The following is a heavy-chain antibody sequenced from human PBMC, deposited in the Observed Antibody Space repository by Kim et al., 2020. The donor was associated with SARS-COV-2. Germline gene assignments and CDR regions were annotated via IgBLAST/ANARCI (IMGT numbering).Heavy chain of an antibody. Sequence: GGSLRLSCAASGFTFSSYSMNWVRQAPGKGLEWVSSISSSSSYIYYADSVKGRFTISRDNAKNSLYLQMNSLRAEDTAVYYCAAALAGSQQHPAFDIWGQGTMVTVSS. CDR1: GFTFSSYS. D-gene: IGHD3-10*01. CDR2: ISSSSSYI. J-gene: IGHJ3*02. V-gene: IGHV3-21*01. CDR3: AAALAGSQQHPAFDI.